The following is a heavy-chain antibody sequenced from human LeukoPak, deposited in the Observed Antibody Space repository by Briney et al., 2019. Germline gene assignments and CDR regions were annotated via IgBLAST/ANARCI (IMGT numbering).Heavy chain of an antibody. Sequence: GGSLRLSCAASGFTFDDYGMSWVRQAPGKGLERVSGINWNGGSTGYADSVKGRFTISRDNAKNSLYLQMNSLRAEDTALYYCARVRQYQLLSLYMDVWGKGTTVTVSS. J-gene: IGHJ6*03. CDR1: GFTFDDYG. CDR2: INWNGGST. CDR3: ARVRQYQLLSLYMDV. V-gene: IGHV3-20*04. D-gene: IGHD2-2*01.